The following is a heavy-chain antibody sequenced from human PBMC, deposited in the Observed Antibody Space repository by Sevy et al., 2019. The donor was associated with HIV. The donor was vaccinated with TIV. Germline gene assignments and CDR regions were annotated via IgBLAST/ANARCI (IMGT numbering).Heavy chain of an antibody. D-gene: IGHD5-12*01. CDR3: ARSGYSGYAFDY. CDR2: IYPSDSDT. Sequence: GESLKISCKGFGNNFNSYWIGWVRRMPGKGLELMGFIYPSDSDTRYSPPFQGQVTISADKSISTAYLQWSSLKASDTAIYYCARSGYSGYAFDYWGQGTLVTVSS. J-gene: IGHJ4*02. V-gene: IGHV5-51*01. CDR1: GNNFNSYW.